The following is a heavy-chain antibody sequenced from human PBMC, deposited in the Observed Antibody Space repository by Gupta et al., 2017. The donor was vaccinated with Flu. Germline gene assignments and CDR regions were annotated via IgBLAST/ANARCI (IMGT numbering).Heavy chain of an antibody. J-gene: IGHJ6*02. Sequence: SAVQWVRQAGGQSSEWVGWILVGSGNANYAEKFQERVTITTDMSTRTVYMEVTSLRSDDTAVYYCAAYGTQYSSEWYLNYGMDVGGQGTTVTISS. CDR3: AAYGTQYSSEWYLNYGMDV. V-gene: IGHV1-58*01. D-gene: IGHD3-3*01. CDR2: ILVGSGNA. CDR1: SA.